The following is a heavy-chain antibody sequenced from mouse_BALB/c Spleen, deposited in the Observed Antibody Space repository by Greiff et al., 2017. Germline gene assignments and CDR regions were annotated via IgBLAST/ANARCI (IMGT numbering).Heavy chain of an antibody. CDR3: ARGGYGYAMDY. D-gene: IGHD1-1*01. Sequence: EVKLQESGGGLVKPGGSLKLSCAASGFTFSSYAMSWVRQTPEKRLEWVASISSGGSTYYPDSVKGRFTISRDNARNILYLQMSSLRSEDTAMYYCARGGYGYAMDYWGQGTSVTVSS. CDR2: ISSGGST. J-gene: IGHJ4*01. V-gene: IGHV5-6-5*01. CDR1: GFTFSSYA.